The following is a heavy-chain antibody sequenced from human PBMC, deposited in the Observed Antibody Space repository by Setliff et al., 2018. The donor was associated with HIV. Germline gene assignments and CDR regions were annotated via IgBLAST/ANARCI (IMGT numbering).Heavy chain of an antibody. J-gene: IGHJ4*02. CDR3: ARLSLVDDSSGWDDY. CDR1: GFTFSSYS. V-gene: IGHV3-21*01. Sequence: PGGSLRLSCAASGFTFSSYSMNWVRQAPGKGLEWVSSISSSSSYIYYADSVKGRFIISRDNAKNSLYLQMNSLRAEDTAVYYCARLSLVDDSSGWDDYWGQGTLVTVSS. D-gene: IGHD6-19*01. CDR2: ISSSSSYI.